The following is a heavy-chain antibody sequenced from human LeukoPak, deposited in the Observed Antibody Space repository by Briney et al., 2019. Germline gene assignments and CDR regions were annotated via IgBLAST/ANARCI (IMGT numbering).Heavy chain of an antibody. CDR1: GGSFSGYY. CDR2: INHSGST. V-gene: IGHV4-34*01. J-gene: IGHJ4*02. CDR3: ARQPQWLDYYFDY. D-gene: IGHD6-19*01. Sequence: ETLSLTCAVYGGSFSGYYWSWIRQPPGKGLEWIGEINHSGSTNYNPSLKSRVTISVDTSKNQFSLKLSSVTAADTAVYYCARQPQWLDYYFDYWGQGTLVTVSS.